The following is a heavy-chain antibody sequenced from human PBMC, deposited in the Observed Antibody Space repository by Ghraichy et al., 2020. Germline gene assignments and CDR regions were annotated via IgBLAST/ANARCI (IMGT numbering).Heavy chain of an antibody. CDR3: VKVPLIVGATRDAFDI. D-gene: IGHD1-26*01. CDR2: ISSNGGST. CDR1: GFTFSSYA. V-gene: IGHV3-64D*06. J-gene: IGHJ3*02. Sequence: GGSLRLSCSASGFTFSSYAMHWVRQAPGKGLEYVSAISSNGGSTYYADSVKGRFTISRDNSKNTLYLQMSSLRAEDTAVYYCVKVPLIVGATRDAFDIWGQGTMVTVSS.